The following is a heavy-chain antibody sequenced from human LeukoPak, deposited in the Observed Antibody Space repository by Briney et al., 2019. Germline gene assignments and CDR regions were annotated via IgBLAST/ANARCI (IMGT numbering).Heavy chain of an antibody. CDR2: LYSGGTI. V-gene: IGHV3-66*01. CDR1: GFTVRSNY. CDR3: VREFGSGGSCYLDY. Sequence: GGSLRLSCAVSGFTVRSNYMSWVRQAPGKGLEWVSVLYSGGTIYYADSVKGRFTISRDNSKDTLYLQMNNLRAEDTAVYYCVREFGSGGSCYLDYWGQGTLVTVSS. D-gene: IGHD2-15*01. J-gene: IGHJ4*02.